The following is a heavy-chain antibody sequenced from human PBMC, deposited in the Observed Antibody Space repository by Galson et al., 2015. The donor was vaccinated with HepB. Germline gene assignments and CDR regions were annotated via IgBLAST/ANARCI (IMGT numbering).Heavy chain of an antibody. CDR1: GFTFSSYS. V-gene: IGHV3-21*01. CDR2: ISSSSSYI. J-gene: IGHJ4*02. CDR3: ARANSRPYYDSSGYYDFDY. Sequence: LSLSCAASGFTFSSYSMNWVRQAPGKGLEWVSSISSSSSYIYYADSVKGRFTISRDNAKNSLYLQMNSLRAEDTAVYYCARANSRPYYDSSGYYDFDYWGQGTLVTVSS. D-gene: IGHD3-22*01.